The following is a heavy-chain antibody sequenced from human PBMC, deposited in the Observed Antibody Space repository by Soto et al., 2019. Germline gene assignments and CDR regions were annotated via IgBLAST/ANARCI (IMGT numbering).Heavy chain of an antibody. Sequence: QVQLQESGPGLVKPSGTLSLTCAVSGGSISSSNWWSWVRQPPGKGLEWIGEIYHSGSTNYNPSLKSRVTISVDKSKNPFSLRLGSVTAADTAVYYCARERDYDSSGYYYRQGYFDLWGRGTLVTVSS. CDR2: IYHSGST. CDR3: ARERDYDSSGYYYRQGYFDL. J-gene: IGHJ2*01. CDR1: GGSISSSNW. D-gene: IGHD3-22*01. V-gene: IGHV4-4*02.